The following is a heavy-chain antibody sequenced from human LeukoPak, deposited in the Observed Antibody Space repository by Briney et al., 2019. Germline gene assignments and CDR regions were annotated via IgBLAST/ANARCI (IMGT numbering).Heavy chain of an antibody. Sequence: GESLKISCKGSGYSFTSYWIGWVRQMPGKGLEWMGIIYPGDSDTRYSPSFQGQVTISADKSISTAYLQWSSLKASDTAMYCCARPRAAVAGRDDYFDYWGQGTLVTVSS. V-gene: IGHV5-51*01. CDR1: GYSFTSYW. D-gene: IGHD6-19*01. CDR2: IYPGDSDT. CDR3: ARPRAAVAGRDDYFDY. J-gene: IGHJ4*02.